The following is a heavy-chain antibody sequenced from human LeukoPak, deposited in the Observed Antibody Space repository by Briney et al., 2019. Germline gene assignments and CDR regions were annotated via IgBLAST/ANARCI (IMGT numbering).Heavy chain of an antibody. V-gene: IGHV4-61*01. CDR1: GGSVSSGTYY. CDR3: ARDRGDFDY. J-gene: IGHJ4*02. D-gene: IGHD3-16*01. CDR2: IYYSGST. Sequence: SETLSLTCTVSGGSVSSGTYYWSWIRQPPGKGLEWIGYIYYSGSTNYNPSLKSRVTISVDTSKNQFSLKLSSVTAADTAVYYCARDRGDFDYWGQGTLVTVSS.